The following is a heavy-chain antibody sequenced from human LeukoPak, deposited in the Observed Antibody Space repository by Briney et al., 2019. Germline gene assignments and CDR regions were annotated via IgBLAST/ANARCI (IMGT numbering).Heavy chain of an antibody. J-gene: IGHJ3*02. CDR3: TRSNHYYGSGSGDAFDI. Sequence: GASVKVSCKASGYTFTGYYMHWVRQAPGQGLEWMGWIIPNSGATNYAQKFQGRVTMTRDTSISTAYMELSRLRSDDTAVYYCTRSNHYYGSGSGDAFDIWGQGTMVTVSS. V-gene: IGHV1-2*02. D-gene: IGHD3-10*01. CDR1: GYTFTGYY. CDR2: IIPNSGAT.